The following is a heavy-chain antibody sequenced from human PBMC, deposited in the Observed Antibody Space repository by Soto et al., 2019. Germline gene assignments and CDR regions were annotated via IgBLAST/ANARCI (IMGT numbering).Heavy chain of an antibody. CDR1: GYAFTTYW. V-gene: IGHV5-51*01. CDR2: IYPGDSDT. Sequence: GESLKISCKGSGYAFTTYWIDWVRQMPGKGLEWMGPIYPGDSDTRYNPSFQGQVTMSADKFKITAYLQWRSLKASDSAMYYCARRAPRDFLDVWGQGTTVTVSS. CDR3: ARRAPRDFLDV. J-gene: IGHJ6*02. D-gene: IGHD3-3*01.